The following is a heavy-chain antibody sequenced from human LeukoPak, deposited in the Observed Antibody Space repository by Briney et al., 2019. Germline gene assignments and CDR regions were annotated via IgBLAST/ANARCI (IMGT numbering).Heavy chain of an antibody. CDR1: GFTLSSYW. CDR2: ISSNGGST. CDR3: VKGNYYYSSGYQFDY. D-gene: IGHD3-22*01. Sequence: GGSLRLSCAASGFTLSSYWIHWVRQAPGKGLEYVSAISSNGGSTYYADSVKGRFTISRDNSKNTLYLQMSSLRAEDTAVYYCVKGNYYYSSGYQFDYWGQGTLVTVSS. J-gene: IGHJ4*02. V-gene: IGHV3-64D*06.